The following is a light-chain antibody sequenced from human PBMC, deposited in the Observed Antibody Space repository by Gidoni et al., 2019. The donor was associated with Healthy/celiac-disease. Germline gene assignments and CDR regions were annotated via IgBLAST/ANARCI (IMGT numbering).Light chain of an antibody. V-gene: IGKV1-5*01. CDR3: QQCNSYSPERT. Sequence: DIQMTQSPSTLSASVGDRVTITCRARQSIRSWLAWYQQKPGKAPKILIFEASSLDSVVPSRFSCFRASRDFTLTIRRLQPDDFAPYYCQQCNSYSPERTFGQGTKVEIK. CDR2: EAS. CDR1: QSIRSW. J-gene: IGKJ1*01.